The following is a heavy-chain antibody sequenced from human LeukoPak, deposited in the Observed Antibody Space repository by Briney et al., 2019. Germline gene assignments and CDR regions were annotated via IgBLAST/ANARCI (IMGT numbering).Heavy chain of an antibody. D-gene: IGHD2-2*01. CDR2: IYYSGST. CDR3: ANIVVVPAASFGAFDI. J-gene: IGHJ3*02. CDR1: GGSFSGYY. Sequence: PSETLSLTCAVYGGSFSGYYWSWIRQHPGKGLEWIGYIYYSGSTYYNPSPKSRVTISVDTSKNQFSLKLSSVTAADTAVYYCANIVVVPAASFGAFDIWGQGTMVTVSS. V-gene: IGHV4-31*11.